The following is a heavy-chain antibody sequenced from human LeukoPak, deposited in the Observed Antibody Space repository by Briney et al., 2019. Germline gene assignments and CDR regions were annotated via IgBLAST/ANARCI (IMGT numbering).Heavy chain of an antibody. CDR3: ARAPYYDFWPPPPESHQEYYYMDV. J-gene: IGHJ6*03. CDR2: ISSSSSTI. V-gene: IGHV3-48*04. D-gene: IGHD3-3*01. CDR1: GFTFSSYS. Sequence: GASLRLSCAASGFTFSSYSMNWVRQAPGKGLEWVSYISSSSSTIYYADSVKGRFTISRDNAKNSLYLQMNSLRAEDTAVYYCARAPYYDFWPPPPESHQEYYYMDVWGKGTTVTVSS.